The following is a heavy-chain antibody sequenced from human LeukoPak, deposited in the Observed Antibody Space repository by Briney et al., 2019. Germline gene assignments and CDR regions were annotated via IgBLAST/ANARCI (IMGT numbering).Heavy chain of an antibody. Sequence: SDTLSLTCAVYGGSFSGYHWSWIRQPPGKGLEWIGEVDHTGTTHYNPSLKSRVTISVDTSENQFSLTLTSVTAADAAVYYCARGYYLDSWAQGTLVTVSS. CDR3: ARGYYLDS. J-gene: IGHJ4*02. V-gene: IGHV4-34*01. CDR1: GGSFSGYH. CDR2: VDHTGTT.